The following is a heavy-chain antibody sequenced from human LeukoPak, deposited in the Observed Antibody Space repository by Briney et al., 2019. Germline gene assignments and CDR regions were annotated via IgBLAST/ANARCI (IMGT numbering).Heavy chain of an antibody. J-gene: IGHJ4*02. V-gene: IGHV3-74*01. CDR3: ARAYNDDSGFYLPYFDY. CDR2: LNSDGSTT. CDR1: GFTFSSYW. Sequence: GGSLRLSCAASGFTFSSYWMHWVRQAPGKGLMWVSRLNSDGSTTSYADSVKGRFTISRDNAKNTLYLQMNSLRAEDTAVYYCARAYNDDSGFYLPYFDYWGQGTLVTVSS. D-gene: IGHD3-22*01.